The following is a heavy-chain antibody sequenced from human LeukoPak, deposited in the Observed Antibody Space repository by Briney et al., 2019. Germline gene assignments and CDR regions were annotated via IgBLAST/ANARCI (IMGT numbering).Heavy chain of an antibody. D-gene: IGHD6-13*01. J-gene: IGHJ4*02. V-gene: IGHV3-33*01. CDR1: GFTFTTYT. Sequence: GRSLRLSCAASGFTFTTYTMHWVRQAPGKGLEWVALIWSDGSNSGYAESVKGRFTISRDNSKNTVSLQMNSLRAEDTAVYYCARFAGYSSSWSGGFDYWGQGTLVTVSS. CDR2: IWSDGSNS. CDR3: ARFAGYSSSWSGGFDY.